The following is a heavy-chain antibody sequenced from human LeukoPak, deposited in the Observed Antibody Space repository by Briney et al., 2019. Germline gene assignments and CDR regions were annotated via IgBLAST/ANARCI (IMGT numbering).Heavy chain of an antibody. CDR1: GFXFSTYA. D-gene: IGHD1-26*01. Sequence: GGSLRLSCAASGFXFSTYAISWVRQAPGKGLEWVSAISGSGGSTYYADSVKGRFTISRDNSKNTLSLQMNSLRAEDTAVYYCAKGNRWELPIASWGQGTLVTVSS. CDR2: ISGSGGST. J-gene: IGHJ4*02. CDR3: AKGNRWELPIAS. V-gene: IGHV3-23*01.